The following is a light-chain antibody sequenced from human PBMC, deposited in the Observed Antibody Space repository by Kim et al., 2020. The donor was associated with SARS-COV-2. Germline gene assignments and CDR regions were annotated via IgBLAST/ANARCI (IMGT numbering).Light chain of an antibody. J-gene: IGKJ5*01. CDR2: GAS. CDR3: QQYNNWPPIT. Sequence: SPGEIATPSCRASQSVSSNLAWYQQKPGQAPRLLIYGASTRATGIPARFSGSGSGTEFTLTISSLQSEDFAVYYCQQYNNWPPITFGQGTRLEIK. CDR1: QSVSSN. V-gene: IGKV3-15*01.